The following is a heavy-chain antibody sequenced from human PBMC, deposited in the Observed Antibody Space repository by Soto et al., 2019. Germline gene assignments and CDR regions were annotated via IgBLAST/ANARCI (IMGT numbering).Heavy chain of an antibody. CDR1: GYSFTNND. J-gene: IGHJ5*02. CDR2: MNPGSGDT. V-gene: IGHV1-8*01. Sequence: ASVKVSCKASGYSFTNNDVSWVRQATGQGLEWMGWMNPGSGDTGYAQKFQGRVTMTRDISIATAYMEFSSLRSDDTAIYYCARMETFGSLNWLHPWGHGTLVTVSS. CDR3: ARMETFGSLNWLHP. D-gene: IGHD3-16*01.